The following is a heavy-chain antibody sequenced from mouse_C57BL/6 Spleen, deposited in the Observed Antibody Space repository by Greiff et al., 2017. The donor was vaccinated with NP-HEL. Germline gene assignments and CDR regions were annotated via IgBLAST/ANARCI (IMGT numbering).Heavy chain of an antibody. CDR1: GFTFSDYG. D-gene: IGHD2-5*01. CDR2: ISSGSSTI. V-gene: IGHV5-17*01. J-gene: IGHJ4*01. Sequence: EVKLMESGGGLVKPGGSLKLSCAASGFTFSDYGMHWVRQAPEKGLEWVAYISSGSSTIYYADTVKGRFTISRDNSTNTLILQMTSLRSEDSAMYYCSRGSNYVNYAMDYRGQGTSVTVAS. CDR3: SRGSNYVNYAMDY.